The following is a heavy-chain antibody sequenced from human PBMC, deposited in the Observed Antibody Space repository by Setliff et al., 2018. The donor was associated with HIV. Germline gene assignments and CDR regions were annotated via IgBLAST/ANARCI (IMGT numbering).Heavy chain of an antibody. CDR3: VRRDGYKFDY. D-gene: IGHD5-12*01. CDR2: IYPGDSDT. V-gene: IGHV5-51*01. CDR1: EDSFSGYRFASYY. J-gene: IGHJ4*02. Sequence: GESLKISCKASEDSFSGYRFASYYIGWVRQSPGKGLEWMGIIYPGDSDTRYSPSFQGQVTISADKSISTAYLQWSSLKASDTAMYYCVRRDGYKFDYWGQGTLVTVSS.